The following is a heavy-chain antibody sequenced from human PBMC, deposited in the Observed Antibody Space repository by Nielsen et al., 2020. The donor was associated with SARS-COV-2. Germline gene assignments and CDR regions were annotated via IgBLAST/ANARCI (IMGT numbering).Heavy chain of an antibody. V-gene: IGHV1-69*13. CDR1: GGTFSSYA. J-gene: IGHJ6*02. D-gene: IGHD3-10*01. CDR3: ARGPYGSGSYYKYYYYGMDV. CDR2: IIPIFGTA. Sequence: SVKVSCKASGGTFSSYAISWVRQAPGQGLEWMGGIIPIFGTANYAQKFQGRVTITADESTSTAYMELSSLRSEDTAVYYCARGPYGSGSYYKYYYYGMDVWGQGTTVTVSS.